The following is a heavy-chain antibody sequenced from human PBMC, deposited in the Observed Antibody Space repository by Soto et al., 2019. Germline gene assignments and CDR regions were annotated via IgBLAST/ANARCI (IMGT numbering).Heavy chain of an antibody. CDR2: IYWNDDK. Sequence: QITLKESGPTLVKPTQTLTLTCTFSGFSLSTSGVGVGWIRQPPGKALEWLALIYWNDDKRYSPSLRSRLTITKDTSKSLVVITMTNMDPVDTDTYYCAHRADDFWGGYFWFDPWGQGTLVTVS. CDR3: AHRADDFWGGYFWFDP. CDR1: GFSLSTSGVG. D-gene: IGHD3-3*01. V-gene: IGHV2-5*01. J-gene: IGHJ5*02.